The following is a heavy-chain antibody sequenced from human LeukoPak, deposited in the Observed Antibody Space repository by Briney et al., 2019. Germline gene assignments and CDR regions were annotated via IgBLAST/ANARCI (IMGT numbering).Heavy chain of an antibody. CDR3: ARGPLIAVAGFDY. D-gene: IGHD6-19*01. V-gene: IGHV4-59*01. J-gene: IGHJ4*02. CDR2: IYYSGST. Sequence: PSETLSLTCTVSGGSISSYYWSWIQQPPGKGLEWIGYIYYSGSTNYNPSLKSRVTISVDTSKNQFSLKLSSVTAADTAVYYCARGPLIAVAGFDYWGQGTLVTVSS. CDR1: GGSISSYY.